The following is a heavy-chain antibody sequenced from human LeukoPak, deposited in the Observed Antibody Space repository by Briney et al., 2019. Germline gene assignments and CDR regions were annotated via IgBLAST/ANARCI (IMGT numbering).Heavy chain of an antibody. CDR2: INHSGST. CDR3: ARIPLAARGAFDI. V-gene: IGHV4-34*01. CDR1: GRSISSYY. J-gene: IGHJ3*02. D-gene: IGHD6-6*01. Sequence: SETLSLTCTVSGRSISSYYWSWIRQPPGKGLEWIGEINHSGSTNYNPPLKSRVTISVDTYKNQFSLELSSVTAADTAVYYCARIPLAARGAFDIWGQGTMVTVSS.